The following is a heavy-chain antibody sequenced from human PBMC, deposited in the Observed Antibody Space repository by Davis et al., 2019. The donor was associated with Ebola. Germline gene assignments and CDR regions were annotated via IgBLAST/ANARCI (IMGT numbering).Heavy chain of an antibody. J-gene: IGHJ6*04. CDR3: AREYYYGSGRGSLHGDV. V-gene: IGHV3-74*01. CDR1: GFTFSSYW. CDR2: INSDGSTT. Sequence: PGGSLRLSCAASGFTFSSYWMHWVRQAPGKGLVWVSRINSDGSTTNYADSVKGRFTISRDNAKNTLYLQMNSLRAEDTAVYYCAREYYYGSGRGSLHGDVWGKGTTVTVSS. D-gene: IGHD3-10*01.